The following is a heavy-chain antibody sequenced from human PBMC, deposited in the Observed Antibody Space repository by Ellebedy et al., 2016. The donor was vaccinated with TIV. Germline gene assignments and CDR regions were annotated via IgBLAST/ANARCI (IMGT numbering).Heavy chain of an antibody. Sequence: GESLKISXATSGFTFSSYWMHWVRQAPGKGLMWVSRIRFDGSSTSYADSVKGRFTVSRDNAKNTVYLQMSSLRADDTATYYCAKLLRRDVTGLDVWGPGTTVTVSS. CDR2: IRFDGSST. V-gene: IGHV3-74*01. D-gene: IGHD2-15*01. CDR3: AKLLRRDVTGLDV. J-gene: IGHJ6*02. CDR1: GFTFSSYW.